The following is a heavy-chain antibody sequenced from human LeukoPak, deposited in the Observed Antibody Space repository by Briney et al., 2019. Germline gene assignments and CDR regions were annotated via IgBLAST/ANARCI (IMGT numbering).Heavy chain of an antibody. CDR1: GFTFSNAW. CDR2: IKRKTDDWTT. V-gene: IGHV3-15*01. Sequence: GGSLRLTCAASGFTFSNAWMSWDRQAPGNGLEWVGRIKRKTDDWTTDYAAPVKGRFTISRDDSKNTLYLQMNSLKTEDTAVYYCTTDANDDYWGQGTLVTVSS. CDR3: TTDANDDY. J-gene: IGHJ4*02.